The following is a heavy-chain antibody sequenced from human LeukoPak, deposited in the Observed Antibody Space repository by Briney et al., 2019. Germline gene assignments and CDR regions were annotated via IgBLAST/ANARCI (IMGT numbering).Heavy chain of an antibody. CDR3: ARLGGSYSVWYFDL. D-gene: IGHD1-26*01. CDR2: IYYSGST. CDR1: GGSISSSSYY. J-gene: IGHJ2*01. V-gene: IGHV4-39*01. Sequence: PSETLSLTCTVSGGSISSSSYYWGWIRQPPGKGLEWIGSIYYSGSTYYNPSLKSRVTISVDTSKNQFSLKLSSVTAADTAVYYCARLGGSYSVWYFDLWGRGTLVTVSS.